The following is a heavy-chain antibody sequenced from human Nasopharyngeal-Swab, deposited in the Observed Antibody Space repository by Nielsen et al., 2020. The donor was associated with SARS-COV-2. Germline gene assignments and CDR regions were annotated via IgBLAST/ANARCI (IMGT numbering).Heavy chain of an antibody. CDR2: IDWDDDK. Sequence: SGPTLVKPTQTLTLTCTFSGFSLSTSGMCVSWILQPPGKALEWLARIDWDDDKYYSTSLKTRLTISKDTSKNQVVLTMTNMDPVDTATYYCARGYYYDSSGYFDYWGQGTLVTVSS. CDR1: GFSLSTSGMC. J-gene: IGHJ4*02. D-gene: IGHD3-22*01. CDR3: ARGYYYDSSGYFDY. V-gene: IGHV2-70*11.